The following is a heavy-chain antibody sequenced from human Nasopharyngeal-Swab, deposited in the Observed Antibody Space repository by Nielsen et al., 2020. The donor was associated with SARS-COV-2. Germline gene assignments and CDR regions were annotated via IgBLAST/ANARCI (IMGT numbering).Heavy chain of an antibody. CDR3: TKNTPMVDTYSYYMDV. CDR2: VVGSYDST. Sequence: GGSLTLSCAASGFSLSRHGMNWAPQDPAKALDCLSTVVGSYDSTFYADSVTGRFTISRDRSKNTLYLQMNSLTVEDTAVYYCTKNTPMVDTYSYYMDVWGEGATVTVSS. J-gene: IGHJ6*03. D-gene: IGHD3-10*01. V-gene: IGHV3-23*01. CDR1: GFSLSRHG.